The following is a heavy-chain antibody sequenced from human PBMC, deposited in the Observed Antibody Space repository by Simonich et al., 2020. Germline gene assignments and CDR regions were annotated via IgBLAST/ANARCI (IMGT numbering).Heavy chain of an antibody. CDR2: ISISISYI. Sequence: GGGLVKPGGSLRLSCAASGFTFSSYSMNWFRQAPGKGLKWVYSISISISYIYYADSVKGRFTISRDNAKNSLYLQMNSLRAEDTAVYYCARDTSYYGSGSYYFDYWGQGTLVTVSS. CDR3: ARDTSYYGSGSYYFDY. CDR1: GFTFSSYS. D-gene: IGHD3-10*01. V-gene: IGHV3-21*01. J-gene: IGHJ4*02.